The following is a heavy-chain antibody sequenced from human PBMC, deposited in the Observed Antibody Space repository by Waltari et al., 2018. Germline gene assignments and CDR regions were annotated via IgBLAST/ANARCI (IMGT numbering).Heavy chain of an antibody. CDR1: GLSFSNYR. D-gene: IGHD6-13*01. V-gene: IGHV3-7*01. Sequence: EVQLVESGGGLAQPGGSLRLSCAASGLSFSNYRMTWVRQASGKGPEWVANIKQDGSGKYYMDSVKGRFTISRDNAKNSLYLQMNNLRVEDTAVYYCTRGGRDSSWYWRDWGQGTLVTVSS. J-gene: IGHJ4*02. CDR2: IKQDGSGK. CDR3: TRGGRDSSWYWRD.